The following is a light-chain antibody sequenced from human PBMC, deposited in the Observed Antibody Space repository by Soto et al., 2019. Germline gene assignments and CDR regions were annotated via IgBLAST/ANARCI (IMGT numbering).Light chain of an antibody. V-gene: IGLV2-23*02. CDR1: SSDVGRYNL. Sequence: QSALTQPASVSGSPGQSITISCTGTSSDVGRYNLVSWYQQHPGKAPKLMIYEVTKRPSGVSNRFSGSKSGRTASLTISGLQAEYEGDYYCCSYAGIYVFGTGTKLTVL. J-gene: IGLJ1*01. CDR3: CSYAGIYV. CDR2: EVT.